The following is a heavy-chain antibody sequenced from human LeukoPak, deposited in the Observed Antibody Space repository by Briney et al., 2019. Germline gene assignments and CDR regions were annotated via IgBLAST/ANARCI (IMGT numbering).Heavy chain of an antibody. J-gene: IGHJ4*02. D-gene: IGHD3-16*01. Sequence: GGSLRLSCAASGFTFSDAWMSWVRQAPGKGLEWVGRLKSKTEGGTTDYAAPVKGRFTISRDDSKNTLYLQMNSLKTEDTAVYYCTTDGVFDYWGQGTLVTVSS. CDR1: GFTFSDAW. CDR3: TTDGVFDY. V-gene: IGHV3-15*01. CDR2: LKSKTEGGTT.